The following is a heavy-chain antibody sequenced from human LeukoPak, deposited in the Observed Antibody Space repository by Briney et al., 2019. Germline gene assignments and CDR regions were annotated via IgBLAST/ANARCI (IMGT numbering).Heavy chain of an antibody. CDR2: IYSGGST. Sequence: GGSLRLSCAASGFTGNSNYMSWLRPAPGKGLEWVSVIYSGGSTYYADSVKGRFTISGDNSKNTLYLQMNSLRAEDTAVYYCARGPCSGGSCYDYWGQGTLVTVSS. V-gene: IGHV3-53*01. CDR1: GFTGNSNY. D-gene: IGHD2-15*01. J-gene: IGHJ4*02. CDR3: ARGPCSGGSCYDY.